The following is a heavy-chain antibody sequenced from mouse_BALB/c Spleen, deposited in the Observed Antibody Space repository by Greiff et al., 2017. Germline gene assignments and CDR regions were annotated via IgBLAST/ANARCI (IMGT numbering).Heavy chain of an antibody. CDR2: ISTYYGDA. CDR1: GYTFTDYA. Sequence: QVQLQQSGAELVRPGVSVKISCKGSGYTFTDYAMHWVKQSHAKSLEWIGVISTYYGDASYNQKFKGKATMTVDKSSSTAYMELARLTSEDSAIYYCARWEYGNYIHAMDYWGQGTSVTVSS. V-gene: IGHV1S137*01. D-gene: IGHD2-10*02. J-gene: IGHJ4*01. CDR3: ARWEYGNYIHAMDY.